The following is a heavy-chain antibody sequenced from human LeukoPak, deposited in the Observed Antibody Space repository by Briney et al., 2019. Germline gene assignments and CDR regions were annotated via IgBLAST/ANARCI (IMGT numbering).Heavy chain of an antibody. V-gene: IGHV4-39*07. CDR3: AAWSAGHWFDP. D-gene: IGHD6-13*01. CDR2: IYYSGST. CDR1: GGSISSSSYY. J-gene: IGHJ5*02. Sequence: PSETLSLTCTVSGGSISSSSYYWGWIRQPPGKGLEWIGSIYYSGSTNYNPSLKSRVTISVDTSKNQFSLKLSSVTAADTAVYYWAAWSAGHWFDPWGQGTLVTVSS.